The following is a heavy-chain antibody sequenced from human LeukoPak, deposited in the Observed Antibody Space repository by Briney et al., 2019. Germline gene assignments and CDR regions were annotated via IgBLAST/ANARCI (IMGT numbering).Heavy chain of an antibody. D-gene: IGHD2-2*01. J-gene: IGHJ4*02. V-gene: IGHV3-7*05. CDR2: IKQDGSEK. CDR3: ARDQSYCSSSSCPWEPFDY. CDR1: GFTFSSYR. Sequence: GGSLRLSCAASGFTFSSYRMSWVRQAPGKGLEWVANIKQDGSEKYYVDSVKGRFTISRDNAKNSLYLQMNSLRAEDTAVYYCARDQSYCSSSSCPWEPFDYWGQGTLVTVSS.